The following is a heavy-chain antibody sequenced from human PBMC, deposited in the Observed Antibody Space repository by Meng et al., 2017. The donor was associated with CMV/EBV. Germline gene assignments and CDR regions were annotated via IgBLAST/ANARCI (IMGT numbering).Heavy chain of an antibody. Sequence: GESLKISCAASGFTVSNKYMSWVRQAPGKGLEWVSLIHSDGSTYYADSVQGRFTISRDNSRNTLYLQMNSLRAEDTAVYYCASSPPYYYYYYYAMDVWGQETTVTVSS. CDR1: GFTVSNKY. J-gene: IGHJ6*02. CDR3: ASSPPYYYYYYYAMDV. D-gene: IGHD3-22*01. CDR2: IHSDGST. V-gene: IGHV3-53*01.